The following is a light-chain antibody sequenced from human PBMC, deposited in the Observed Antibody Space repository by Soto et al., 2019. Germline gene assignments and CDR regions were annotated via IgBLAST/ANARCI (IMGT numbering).Light chain of an antibody. J-gene: IGKJ1*01. Sequence: EIVLTQSPGTLSLSPGERATLSCRASQSVSSSYFGWYQQKPGQAPRRLIYGASSRATGIPARFSGSGSGTDFSLTISRLEPEDFAVYYCQQYGTSPWTFGQGTKVEVK. CDR3: QQYGTSPWT. CDR1: QSVSSSY. CDR2: GAS. V-gene: IGKV3-20*01.